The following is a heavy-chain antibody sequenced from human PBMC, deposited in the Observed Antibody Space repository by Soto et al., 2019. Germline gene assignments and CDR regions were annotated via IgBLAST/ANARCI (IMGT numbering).Heavy chain of an antibody. D-gene: IGHD3-22*01. CDR3: AKVRYDISAYSYYFDY. V-gene: IGHV3-23*01. CDR2: ISGSGDTT. J-gene: IGHJ4*02. CDR1: GITFPSYA. Sequence: EVQLLESGGGLVQPGGSLRLSCAASGITFPSYAMAWVRQAPGKGLEWVSSISGSGDTTYYTDSVKGRFTISRDNTKDILSLQMTSLRAEDTAVYYCAKVRYDISAYSYYFDYWGQGTVVTVSS.